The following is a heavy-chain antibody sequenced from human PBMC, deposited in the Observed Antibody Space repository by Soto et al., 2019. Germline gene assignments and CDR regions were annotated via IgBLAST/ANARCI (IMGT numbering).Heavy chain of an antibody. CDR3: ARGRIAARPPNCFDP. D-gene: IGHD6-6*01. J-gene: IGHJ5*02. Sequence: PSETLSLTCTVSGGSISSYYWSWIRQPPGTGLEWIGYIYYSGSTNYNPSLKSRVTISVDTSKNQFSLKLSSVTAADTAVYYCARGRIAARPPNCFDPWGQGTLVTVPQ. CDR1: GGSISSYY. CDR2: IYYSGST. V-gene: IGHV4-59*01.